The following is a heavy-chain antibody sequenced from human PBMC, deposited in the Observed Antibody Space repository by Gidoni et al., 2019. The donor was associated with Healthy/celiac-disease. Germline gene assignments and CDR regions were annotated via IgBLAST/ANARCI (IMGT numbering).Heavy chain of an antibody. CDR3: ARDPPYYYDSSGYPH. CDR1: GFPFSSYS. Sequence: EVQLVESGGGLVQPGGSLRLSCAASGFPFSSYSMNWVRQAPGKGLEWVSYISSSSSTIYYADSVKGRFTISRDNAKNSLYLQMNSLRAEDTAVYYCARDPPYYYDSSGYPHWGQGTLVTVSS. V-gene: IGHV3-48*04. CDR2: ISSSSSTI. D-gene: IGHD3-22*01. J-gene: IGHJ4*02.